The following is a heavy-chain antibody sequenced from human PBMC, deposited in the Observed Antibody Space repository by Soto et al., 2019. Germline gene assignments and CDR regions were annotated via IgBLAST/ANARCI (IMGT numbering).Heavy chain of an antibody. J-gene: IGHJ4*02. CDR2: IYNSGST. CDR1: GAPFAVGGYS. CDR3: AAGGGLPRYY. V-gene: IGHV4-30-2*01. Sequence: QLRLQESASGLVKPSQTLSLPCAVPGAPFAVGGYSGTWFRQPQGRGLEWIGYIYNSGSTSYNPPLKSRVTISVDRSKNQFSLKLSSVTAADTAVYYCAAGGGLPRYYWGQGTLVTVSS. D-gene: IGHD5-12*01.